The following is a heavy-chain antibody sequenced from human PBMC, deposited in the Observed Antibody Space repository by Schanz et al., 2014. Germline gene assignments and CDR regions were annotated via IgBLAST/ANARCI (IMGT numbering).Heavy chain of an antibody. Sequence: QVQLVQSGAEVRKPGASVKVSCKASGYTFISYGISWVRQAPGQGLEWMGWISAYTNNTNYAQKVQGRVTMTTDTSTGTAYMELRSLRSDDTAVYYCARDFSAYVGNYFDYWGQGTLVTVSS. CDR2: ISAYTNNT. CDR1: GYTFISYG. J-gene: IGHJ4*02. D-gene: IGHD5-12*01. CDR3: ARDFSAYVGNYFDY. V-gene: IGHV1-18*01.